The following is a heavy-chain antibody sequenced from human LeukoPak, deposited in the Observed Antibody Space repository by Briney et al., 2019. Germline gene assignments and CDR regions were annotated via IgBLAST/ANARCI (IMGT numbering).Heavy chain of an antibody. CDR3: ARDRFGEDYMDV. V-gene: IGHV4-59*01. CDR2: IYYTGST. J-gene: IGHJ6*03. D-gene: IGHD3-10*01. CDR1: GGSINNNY. Sequence: SETLSLTCTVSGGSINNNYWRWIRQPPGKGGEWIGYIYYTGSTNYNPSLKSRVTISVDTSKNHFSLKLSSVAAADTAVYYCARDRFGEDYMDVWGKGTTFTVSS.